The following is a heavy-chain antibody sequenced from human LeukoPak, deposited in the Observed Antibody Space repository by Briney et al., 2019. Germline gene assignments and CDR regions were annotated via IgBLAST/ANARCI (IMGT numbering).Heavy chain of an antibody. J-gene: IGHJ1*01. V-gene: IGHV3-15*01. CDR2: IKSANAGGTT. Sequence: PGGSLRLSCAASGFTFTDAWMAWVRQPPGKGLEWVGHIKSANAGGTTDYAAPVKGRFTISRDDSKNTLSLQMNTLQSDDTALYYCTTEIWGSYNNWGQGALVTVSS. D-gene: IGHD1-14*01. CDR3: TTEIWGSYNN. CDR1: GFTFTDAW.